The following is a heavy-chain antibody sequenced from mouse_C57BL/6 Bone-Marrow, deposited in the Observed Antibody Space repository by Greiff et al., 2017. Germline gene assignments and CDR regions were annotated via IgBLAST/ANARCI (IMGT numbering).Heavy chain of an antibody. CDR3: ARGGGRRSYYYAMDY. J-gene: IGHJ4*01. V-gene: IGHV5-6*01. Sequence: VQLKESGGDLVKPGGSLKLSCAASGFTFSSYGMSWVRQTPDTRLEWVATISSGGSYTYYPDSVKGRFTISRDNAKNTLYLQMSSLKSEDTAMYYCARGGGRRSYYYAMDYWGQGTSVTVSS. CDR2: ISSGGSYT. CDR1: GFTFSSYG. D-gene: IGHD1-1*01.